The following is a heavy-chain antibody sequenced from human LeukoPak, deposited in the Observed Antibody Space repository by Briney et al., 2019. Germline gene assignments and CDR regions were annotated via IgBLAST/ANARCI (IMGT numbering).Heavy chain of an antibody. Sequence: GESLKISCKGSGYSFTSYWIGWVRQMPGKGLEWMGIIYPGDSDTRYSPSFQGQVTISADKSISTAYLQWSSLKASDTAMYYCASQSMTTVTAAAFDIWGQGTMVTVSS. J-gene: IGHJ3*02. CDR1: GYSFTSYW. CDR3: ASQSMTTVTAAAFDI. V-gene: IGHV5-51*01. D-gene: IGHD4-17*01. CDR2: IYPGDSDT.